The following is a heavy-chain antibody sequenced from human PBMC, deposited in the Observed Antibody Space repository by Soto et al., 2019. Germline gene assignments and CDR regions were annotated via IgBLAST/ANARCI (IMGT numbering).Heavy chain of an antibody. J-gene: IGHJ6*02. D-gene: IGHD6-13*01. V-gene: IGHV4-34*01. CDR3: ARQGVAAAGTLYYYGMDV. CDR2: INHSGST. Sequence: PSETLSLTCAVYGGSFSGYYWSWIRQPPGKGLEWIGEINHSGSTNYNPSLKSRVTISVDTSKNQFSLKLSSVTAADTAVYYCARQGVAAAGTLYYYGMDVWGQGTTVTVSS. CDR1: GGSFSGYY.